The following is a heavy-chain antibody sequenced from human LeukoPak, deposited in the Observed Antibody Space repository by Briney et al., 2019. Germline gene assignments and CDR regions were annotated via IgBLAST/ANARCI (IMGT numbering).Heavy chain of an antibody. J-gene: IGHJ4*02. Sequence: ASVKVSCKVSGYTFTGYYMHWVRQAPGQGLEWMGWIDPNSGGTNYAQKFQGWVTMTRDTSISTAYMELSRLRSDDTAVYYCARGLTWDYYDSSGYDYWGQGTLVTVSS. CDR3: ARGLTWDYYDSSGYDY. CDR1: GYTFTGYY. CDR2: IDPNSGGT. V-gene: IGHV1-2*04. D-gene: IGHD3-22*01.